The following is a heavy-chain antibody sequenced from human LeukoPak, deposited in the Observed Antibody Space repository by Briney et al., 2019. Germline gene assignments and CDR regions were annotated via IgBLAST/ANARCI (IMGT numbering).Heavy chain of an antibody. V-gene: IGHV1-2*02. CDR2: INPNSGGT. D-gene: IGHD3-3*01. Sequence: ASVKVSCKASGYTFTGYYMHWVRQAPGQGLEWMGWINPNSGGTNYAQKFQGRVTMTRDTSISTAYMELSRLRSDDTAVYYCAREVDDFWSGPPHGYFDYWGQGTLVTVSS. J-gene: IGHJ4*02. CDR1: GYTFTGYY. CDR3: AREVDDFWSGPPHGYFDY.